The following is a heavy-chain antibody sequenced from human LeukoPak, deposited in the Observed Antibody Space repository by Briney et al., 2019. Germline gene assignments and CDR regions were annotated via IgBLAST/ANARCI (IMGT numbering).Heavy chain of an antibody. D-gene: IGHD4-23*01. CDR3: ARDRYGGNSDWFDP. CDR1: GFTVSSSY. Sequence: PGGSLRLSCTGSGFTVSSSYMSWVRRAPGKGLEWVSLIYSEGTIYYADSVKGRFTISRDNAKNSLYLQMNSLRAEDTAVYYRARDRYGGNSDWFDPWGQGTLVTVSS. V-gene: IGHV3-66*01. CDR2: IYSEGTI. J-gene: IGHJ5*02.